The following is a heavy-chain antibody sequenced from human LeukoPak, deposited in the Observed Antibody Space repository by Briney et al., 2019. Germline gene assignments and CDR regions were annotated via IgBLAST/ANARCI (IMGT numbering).Heavy chain of an antibody. CDR1: GGSFSSYD. Sequence: SEPLTLTCAAYGGSFSSYDWSWIRQPPGKGLEWIGAINHSGSTNYNPSLKSRVTISVDTSKNHFSLKLSSVIAADTAVYYCARGLVVPVAGAGFDPWGQGTLVTVSS. CDR2: INHSGST. V-gene: IGHV4-34*01. CDR3: ARGLVVPVAGAGFDP. D-gene: IGHD2-2*01. J-gene: IGHJ5*02.